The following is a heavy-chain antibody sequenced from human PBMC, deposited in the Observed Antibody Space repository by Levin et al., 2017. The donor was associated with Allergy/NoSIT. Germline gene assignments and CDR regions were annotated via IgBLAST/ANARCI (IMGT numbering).Heavy chain of an antibody. V-gene: IGHV1-2*06. CDR1: GYSFTGYY. J-gene: IGHJ6*03. Sequence: GESLKISCKASGYSFTGYYMHWVRQAPGQGLEWMGRIIPNSGGTNHAQKFQGRVTMTSDTSVSTAYMELSRLTSDDTAVYYCAREITMAQGGRYMDVWGNGTTVTVSS. CDR3: AREITMAQGGRYMDV. CDR2: IIPNSGGT. D-gene: IGHD3-10*01.